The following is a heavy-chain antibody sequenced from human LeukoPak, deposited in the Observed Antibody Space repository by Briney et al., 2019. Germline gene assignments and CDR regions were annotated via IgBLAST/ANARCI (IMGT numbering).Heavy chain of an antibody. V-gene: IGHV4-34*01. CDR3: ARHRATGITMVRGVPSPLDY. CDR1: GGSFIDYS. Sequence: SETLSLTCSVYGGSFIDYSWSWIRQPPGKGLEWIGEINHSGVTNYNPSLESRVTMSVDTSKSQFSLKLSSVTAADTAVYYCARHRATGITMVRGVPSPLDYWGQGTLVTVSS. CDR2: INHSGVT. J-gene: IGHJ4*02. D-gene: IGHD3-10*01.